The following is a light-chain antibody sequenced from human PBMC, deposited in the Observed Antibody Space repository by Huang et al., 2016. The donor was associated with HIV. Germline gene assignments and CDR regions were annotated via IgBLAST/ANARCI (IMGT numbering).Light chain of an antibody. Sequence: IQLTQSPSSLSASIGDRVTITCRASQGISTSLAWYQQKPGKAPNLLIFDASSFRSGVPSRFSGSRSGTVFTLSISSLQPEDFAIYFCQQLRSYPLTFGGGTKVEIK. CDR3: QQLRSYPLT. CDR2: DAS. CDR1: QGISTS. V-gene: IGKV1-9*01. J-gene: IGKJ4*01.